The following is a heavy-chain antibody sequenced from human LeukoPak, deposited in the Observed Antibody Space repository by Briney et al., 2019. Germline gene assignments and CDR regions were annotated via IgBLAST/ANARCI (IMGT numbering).Heavy chain of an antibody. V-gene: IGHV3-7*03. J-gene: IGHJ4*02. CDR3: VRAMDY. Sequence: GGSLRLSCAASGFTFTTYWMTWVRQAPGKGLEWLANIREDGGEMYYVDSVKGRFTISRDNDKLSLYLQMNSLRAEDTAVYYCVRAMDYWGQGTLVTVSS. CDR1: GFTFTTYW. CDR2: IREDGGEM.